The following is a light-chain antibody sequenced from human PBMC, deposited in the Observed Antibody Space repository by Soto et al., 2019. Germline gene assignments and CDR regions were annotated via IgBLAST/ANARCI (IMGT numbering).Light chain of an antibody. CDR1: SSDVGGYDY. J-gene: IGLJ3*02. V-gene: IGLV2-14*01. CDR2: EVN. CDR3: SSYTSISSWV. Sequence: QSVLTQPASVSGSPGQSITISCTGSSSDVGGYDYVSWYQQHPGKAPKLMIYEVNNRPSGVSNRFSGSKSGNTASLTISGLQAKDDADYYCSSYTSISSWVFGGGTKLTVL.